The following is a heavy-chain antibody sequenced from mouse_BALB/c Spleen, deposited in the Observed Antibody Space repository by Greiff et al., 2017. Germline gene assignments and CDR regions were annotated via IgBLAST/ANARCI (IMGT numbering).Heavy chain of an antibody. V-gene: IGHV1-5*01. CDR3: TSYNNDGDYFDY. D-gene: IGHD2-12*01. CDR2: IYPGNSDT. J-gene: IGHJ2*01. CDR1: GYTFTSYW. Sequence: EVQLQQSGTVLARPGASVKMSCKASGYTFTSYWMHWVKQRPGQGLEWIGAIYPGNSDTSYNQKFKGKAKLTAVTSTSTAYMELSSLTNEDSAVYYCTSYNNDGDYFDYWGQGTTLTVSS.